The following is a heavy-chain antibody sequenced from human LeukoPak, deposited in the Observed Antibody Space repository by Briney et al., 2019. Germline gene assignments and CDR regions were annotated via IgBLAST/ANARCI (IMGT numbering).Heavy chain of an antibody. CDR3: GSGRLLWFGELLSGNWFDP. V-gene: IGHV4-59*05. D-gene: IGHD3-10*01. Sequence: SETLSLTCTVSGGSISSYYWSWIRQPPGKGLEWIGSIYYSGSTYYNPSLKSRVTISVDTSKNQFSLKLSSVTAAGTAVYYCGSGRLLWFGELLSGNWFDPWGQGTLVTVSS. CDR1: GGSISSYY. J-gene: IGHJ5*02. CDR2: IYYSGST.